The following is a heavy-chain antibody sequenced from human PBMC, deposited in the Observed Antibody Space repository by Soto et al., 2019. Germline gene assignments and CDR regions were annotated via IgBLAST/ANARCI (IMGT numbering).Heavy chain of an antibody. D-gene: IGHD3-3*01. CDR3: ARGQRFSDWFDP. V-gene: IGHV4-4*07. Sequence: SETLSLTCSVSGGTISGYYWTWIRQPAGKGLEWIGRICSSGNTKYNPSLQSRVTMSLDTSNNQFSLRLTSVTAADTAVYYCARGQRFSDWFDPWGQGTLVTVSS. CDR2: ICSSGNT. CDR1: GGTISGYY. J-gene: IGHJ5*02.